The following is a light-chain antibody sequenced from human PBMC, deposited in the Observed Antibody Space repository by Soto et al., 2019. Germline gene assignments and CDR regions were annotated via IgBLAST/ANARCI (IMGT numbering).Light chain of an antibody. CDR1: QGISRH. Sequence: AIRMTQSPSSFSASTGDRVTITCRARQGISRHIAWYQEKPGKAPRLLIYTASYLESGVPSKFSGSGSGTDFTLTISSLQSEDFAVYYCQQYFSYPLTCGGGTKVEIK. CDR2: TAS. CDR3: QQYFSYPLT. J-gene: IGKJ4*01. V-gene: IGKV1-8*01.